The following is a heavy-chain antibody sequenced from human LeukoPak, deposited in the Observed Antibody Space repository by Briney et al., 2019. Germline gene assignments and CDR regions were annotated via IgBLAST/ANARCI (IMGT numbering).Heavy chain of an antibody. D-gene: IGHD5-18*01. V-gene: IGHV4-59*08. Sequence: SETLSLTCTVSGGSISSYYWSWIRQPPGKGLEWIGYIYYSRSTNYNPSLKSRVTISVDTSKNQFSLKLTSVTAADTAVYYCARMDTAMVTYFDYWGQGTLVTVSS. CDR1: GGSISSYY. CDR2: IYYSRST. CDR3: ARMDTAMVTYFDY. J-gene: IGHJ4*02.